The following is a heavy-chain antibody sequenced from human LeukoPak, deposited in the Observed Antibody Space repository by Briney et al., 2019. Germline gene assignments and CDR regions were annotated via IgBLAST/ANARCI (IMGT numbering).Heavy chain of an antibody. D-gene: IGHD5-18*01. J-gene: IGHJ4*02. CDR1: GGSISSYY. CDR2: IYYSGST. V-gene: IGHV4-59*01. CDR3: ARVGNTAMVTSYFDY. Sequence: SETLSLTCTVSGGSISSYYWSWIRQPPGKERGGFGYIYYSGSTNYNPSLKSRVTISVDTSKNQFSLKLSSVTAADTAAYYCARVGNTAMVTSYFDYWGQGTLVTVSS.